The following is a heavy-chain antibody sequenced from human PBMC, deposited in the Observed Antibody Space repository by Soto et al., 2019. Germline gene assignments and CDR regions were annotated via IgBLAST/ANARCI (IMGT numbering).Heavy chain of an antibody. CDR1: GGSISSGDYY. CDR2: IYYSGST. Sequence: PSETLSLACTVSGGSISSGDYYWSWIRQPPGKGLEWIGYIYYSGSTYYNPSLKSRVTISVDTSKNQFSLKLSSVTAADTAVYYCARDIWGITHYGMDVWGQGTTVTVSS. V-gene: IGHV4-30-4*01. CDR3: ARDIWGITHYGMDV. D-gene: IGHD3-10*01. J-gene: IGHJ6*02.